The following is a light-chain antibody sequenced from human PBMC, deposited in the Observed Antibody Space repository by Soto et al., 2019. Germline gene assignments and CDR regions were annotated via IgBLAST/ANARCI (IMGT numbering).Light chain of an antibody. CDR3: GGWDDSLSGPV. CDR1: SSNIGSHY. J-gene: IGLJ2*01. Sequence: QSVLTQPPSASGTPGQSLTISCSGSSSNIGSHYVYWYQHLPGTAPKFLMYRNGQRPSGVPDRFSGSKSGTSASLAISGLRSEDEADYYCGGWDDSLSGPVFGGGTKVTVL. CDR2: RNG. V-gene: IGLV1-47*01.